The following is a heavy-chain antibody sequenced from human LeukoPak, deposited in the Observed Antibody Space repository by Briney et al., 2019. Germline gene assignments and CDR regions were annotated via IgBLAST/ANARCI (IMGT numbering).Heavy chain of an antibody. CDR3: ARDLTIVTHYYDTTGPNWFDP. CDR1: GFSFSSYG. Sequence: GALRLSCAASGFSFSSYGMHWVRQAPGKGLEWVAFIRYDGSNKYYADSVKGRFTISRDDSKNTLYLQMNSLRAEDTAVYYCARDLTIVTHYYDTTGPNWFDPWGQGTLVTVSS. J-gene: IGHJ5*02. V-gene: IGHV3-30*02. D-gene: IGHD3-22*01. CDR2: IRYDGSNK.